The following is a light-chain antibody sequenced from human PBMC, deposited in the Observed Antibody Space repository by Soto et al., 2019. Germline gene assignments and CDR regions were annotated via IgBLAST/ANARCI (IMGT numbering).Light chain of an antibody. CDR2: GTS. CDR1: QSVSSSF. J-gene: IGKJ1*01. CDR3: PQYGREPRT. Sequence: ENVLTQSPGTLSLSPGERATLSCRASQSVSSSFVSCYQHKPGQNPRLLLYGTSGMATGIPDRLSGMGLGRDFTLTISSLEREDFVAYYCPQYGREPRTFGQGTKFDSK. V-gene: IGKV3-20*01.